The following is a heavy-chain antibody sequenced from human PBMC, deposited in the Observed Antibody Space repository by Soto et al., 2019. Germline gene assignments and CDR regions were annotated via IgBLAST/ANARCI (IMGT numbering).Heavy chain of an antibody. Sequence: GGSLRLSCAASGFTFSSSAMSWVRQAPGKGLEWVSLITGSGGTTYYADSVKGRFTISRDNSMDTLYLQMNSLRVEDTAVYYCAKGDKVRPPCSSGYWGQGTLVTVSS. J-gene: IGHJ4*02. D-gene: IGHD2-2*01. CDR3: AKGDKVRPPCSSGY. CDR2: ITGSGGTT. V-gene: IGHV3-23*01. CDR1: GFTFSSSA.